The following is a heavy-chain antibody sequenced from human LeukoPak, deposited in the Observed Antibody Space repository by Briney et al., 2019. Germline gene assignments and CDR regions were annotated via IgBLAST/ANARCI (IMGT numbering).Heavy chain of an antibody. V-gene: IGHV3-7*01. CDR1: GFTLSTYW. CDR3: AREGNMAL. CDR2: IKQDGSDK. D-gene: IGHD2/OR15-2a*01. Sequence: GGSLRLSCAASGFTLSTYWMSWVRHTPGKGLEWVANIKQDGSDKYYVDSVKGRFTISRDNAKNSLYLQMNSLRAEDTAVYYCAREGNMALWGQGTLVTVSS. J-gene: IGHJ4*02.